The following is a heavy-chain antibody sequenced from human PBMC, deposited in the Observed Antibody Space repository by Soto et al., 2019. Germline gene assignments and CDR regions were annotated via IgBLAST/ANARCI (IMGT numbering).Heavy chain of an antibody. CDR2: ISGSGGST. J-gene: IGHJ4*02. D-gene: IGHD2-2*01. V-gene: IGHV3-23*01. CDR3: AKDGCSSTSCYAGGYFDY. CDR1: GFTFSSYA. Sequence: GGSLRLSCAASGFTFSSYAMSWVRQAPGKGLEWVSAISGSGGSTYYADSVKGRFTISRDNSKNTLYLQMNSLRAEDTAVYYCAKDGCSSTSCYAGGYFDYWGQGTLVTVSS.